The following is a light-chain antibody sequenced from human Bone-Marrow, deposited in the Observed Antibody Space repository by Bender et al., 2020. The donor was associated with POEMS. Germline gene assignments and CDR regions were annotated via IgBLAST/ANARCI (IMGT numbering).Light chain of an antibody. Sequence: SYVLTQPPSVSVAPGQTVRINCGGNNLGSKTVHWYQQKPGQAPVMVVYDDYDRPSGIPERFSASKSGPSASLAISGLRSEDEADYYCAIWDDSVSTWVFGGGTKLSVL. V-gene: IGLV3-21*02. J-gene: IGLJ3*02. CDR1: NLGSKT. CDR2: DDY. CDR3: AIWDDSVSTWV.